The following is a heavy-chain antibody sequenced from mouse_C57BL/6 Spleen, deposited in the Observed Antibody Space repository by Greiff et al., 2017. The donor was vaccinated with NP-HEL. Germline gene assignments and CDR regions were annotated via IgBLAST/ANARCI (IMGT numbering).Heavy chain of an antibody. Sequence: VKLQQPGAELVMPGASVKLSCKASGYTFTSYWMHWVKQRPGQGLEWIGEIDPSDSYTNYNQKFKGKSTLTVDKSSSTAYMQLSSLTSEDSAVYYCARAGGNYGGRWYFDVWGTGTTVTVSS. J-gene: IGHJ1*03. CDR3: ARAGGNYGGRWYFDV. V-gene: IGHV1-69*01. D-gene: IGHD2-1*01. CDR2: IDPSDSYT. CDR1: GYTFTSYW.